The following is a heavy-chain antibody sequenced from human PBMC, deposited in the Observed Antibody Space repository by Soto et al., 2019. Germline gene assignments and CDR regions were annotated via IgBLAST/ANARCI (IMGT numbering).Heavy chain of an antibody. J-gene: IGHJ4*02. Sequence: QVQLVESGGGVVQPGRSLTLSCAASGFTFSNHAIHWVRQAPGKGLEWVAVISNDGSRNYYADSVKGRFTMSRDNSKNTLYLQMNSLRVEDTAIYYCARRLPHFDVLLVPFDYWGQGTLVTVSS. D-gene: IGHD3-9*01. CDR2: ISNDGSRN. CDR3: ARRLPHFDVLLVPFDY. CDR1: GFTFSNHA. V-gene: IGHV3-30*04.